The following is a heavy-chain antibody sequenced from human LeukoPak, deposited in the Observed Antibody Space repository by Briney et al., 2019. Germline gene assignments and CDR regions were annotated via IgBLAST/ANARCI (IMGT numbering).Heavy chain of an antibody. V-gene: IGHV4-39*01. CDR1: GGSISSSSYY. CDR3: ASYVVVVAATGY. Sequence: PSENLSLTCTVSGGSISSSSYYWGWIRQPPGKGLEWIGSIYYSGSTYYKPSLKSRVTISVDTSKNQISLKLSSVTAADTAVYYCASYVVVVAATGYWGQGTLVTVSS. J-gene: IGHJ4*02. D-gene: IGHD2-15*01. CDR2: IYYSGST.